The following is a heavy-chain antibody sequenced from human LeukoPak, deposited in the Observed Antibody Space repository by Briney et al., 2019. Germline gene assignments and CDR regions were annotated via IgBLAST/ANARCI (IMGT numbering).Heavy chain of an antibody. D-gene: IGHD6-6*01. J-gene: IGHJ1*01. V-gene: IGHV4-59*01. CDR2: IYHSGST. CDR1: GGSISTYY. Sequence: PSETLSLTCTVSGGSISTYYWIWIRQPPGKGLEWIGYIYHSGSTNYNPSLQSRVTISVDTSKNQFSLNLNSVTAADTAVYYCARGGAARLHFQNWGQGTLVTVSS. CDR3: ARGGAARLHFQN.